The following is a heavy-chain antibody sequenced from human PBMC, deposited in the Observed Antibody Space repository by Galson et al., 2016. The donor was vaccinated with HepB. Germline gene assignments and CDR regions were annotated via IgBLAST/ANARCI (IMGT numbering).Heavy chain of an antibody. Sequence: SLRLSCAVSGFSFRSHAMNWARQAPGKGLEWVSSISSGSSYTYYADSVKGRFTISRDNARNSLYLQMNSLRVEDTAVYYCAKSDILAGYSAFDYWGQGTLVTVSS. CDR1: GFSFRSHA. V-gene: IGHV3-21*01. CDR3: AKSDILAGYSAFDY. D-gene: IGHD3-9*01. J-gene: IGHJ4*02. CDR2: ISSGSSYT.